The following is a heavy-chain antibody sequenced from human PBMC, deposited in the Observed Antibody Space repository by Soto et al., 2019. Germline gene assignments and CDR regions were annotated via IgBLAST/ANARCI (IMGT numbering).Heavy chain of an antibody. V-gene: IGHV4-59*01. CDR3: ARGVYYDILAGSYGMDV. Sequence: PSETLSLTCTVSGGSISSYYWSWIRQPPGKGLEWIGYIYYSGSTNYNPSLKSRVTISVDTSKNQFSLKLSSVTAADTAVYYCARGVYYDILAGSYGMDVWGQGTTVTVSS. J-gene: IGHJ6*02. D-gene: IGHD3-9*01. CDR1: GGSISSYY. CDR2: IYYSGST.